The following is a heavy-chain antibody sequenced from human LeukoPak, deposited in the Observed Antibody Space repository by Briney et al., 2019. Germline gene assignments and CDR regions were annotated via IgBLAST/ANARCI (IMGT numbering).Heavy chain of an antibody. CDR1: GFTFSNYN. V-gene: IGHV3-21*01. J-gene: IGHJ4*02. D-gene: IGHD3-22*01. Sequence: PGRSLSLSCAATGFTFSNYNRNWVRQAPGKGLEWVSCISSSSTYIYYADSVKGRFTISRDNAKNSLYLQMNSLRAEDTAVYYCVTDGADYYDSTGYPIYFDYWGQGTLVTVSS. CDR3: VTDGADYYDSTGYPIYFDY. CDR2: ISSSSTYI.